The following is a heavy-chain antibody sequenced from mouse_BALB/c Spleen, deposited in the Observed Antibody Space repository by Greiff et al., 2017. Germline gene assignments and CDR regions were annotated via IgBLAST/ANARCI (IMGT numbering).Heavy chain of an antibody. Sequence: EVMLVESGGGLVKPGGSLKLSCAVSGFTFSDYYMYWVRQTPEKRLEWVATISDGGSYTYYPDSVKGRFTISRDNAKNNLYLQMSSLKSEDTAMYYCARADGNYYFDYWGQGTTLTVSS. J-gene: IGHJ2*01. V-gene: IGHV5-4*02. CDR3: ARADGNYYFDY. D-gene: IGHD2-1*01. CDR1: GFTFSDYY. CDR2: ISDGGSYT.